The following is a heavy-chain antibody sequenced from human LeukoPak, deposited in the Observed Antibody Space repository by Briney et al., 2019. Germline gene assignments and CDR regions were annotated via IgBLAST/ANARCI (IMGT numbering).Heavy chain of an antibody. Sequence: PGGSLRLSCAASGFTFSSYSMNWVRQAPGKGLEGVSSISSSSSYIYYADSVKGRFTISRDNAKNSLYLQMNSLRAEDTAVYYCASTDDYGDYVDYWGQGTLVTVSS. CDR2: ISSSSSYI. D-gene: IGHD4-17*01. CDR1: GFTFSSYS. J-gene: IGHJ4*02. CDR3: ASTDDYGDYVDY. V-gene: IGHV3-21*01.